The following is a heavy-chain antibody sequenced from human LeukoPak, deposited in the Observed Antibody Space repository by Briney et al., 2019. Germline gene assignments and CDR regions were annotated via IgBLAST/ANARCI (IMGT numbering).Heavy chain of an antibody. J-gene: IGHJ4*02. CDR2: IVVGSGNT. D-gene: IGHD2-21*01. CDR3: ARSYSQDSETGY. Sequence: ASVKVSCKASGFTFTSSAMQWVRQARGQRLEWIGWIVVGSGNTNYAQKFQERVTITRDMSTSTAYMELSSLRSEDTAVYYCARSYSQDSETGYWGQGTLVTVSS. CDR1: GFTFTSSA. V-gene: IGHV1-58*02.